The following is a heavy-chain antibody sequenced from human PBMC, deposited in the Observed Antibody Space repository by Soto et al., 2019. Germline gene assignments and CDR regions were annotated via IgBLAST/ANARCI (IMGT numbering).Heavy chain of an antibody. CDR1: GYSFTNYW. D-gene: IGHD2-2*02. Sequence: PGESLKISCNGSGYSFTNYWIGWVRQMTGKGLEWMGIISPGDSDTRYSPSFQGQVTISADKSISTAYLQWSSLKASDTAMYYCARQYCSSTSCYKGMDVWGQGTTVTGSS. CDR3: ARQYCSSTSCYKGMDV. CDR2: ISPGDSDT. J-gene: IGHJ6*02. V-gene: IGHV5-51*01.